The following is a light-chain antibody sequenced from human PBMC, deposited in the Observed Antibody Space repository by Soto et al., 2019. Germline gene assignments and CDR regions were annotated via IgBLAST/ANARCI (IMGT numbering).Light chain of an antibody. J-gene: IGKJ1*01. CDR2: GAS. CDR3: QQYGSTPPT. Sequence: EIVLTQSPVTLSLSPGERATLSCRASQSVRSNYLAWYQQKPGQAPRLIIYGASSRATDIPDRFSGSGSGTDFSLTISRLEPEDFAVYSKQQYGSTPPTFGQGTKVEIK. V-gene: IGKV3-20*01. CDR1: QSVRSNY.